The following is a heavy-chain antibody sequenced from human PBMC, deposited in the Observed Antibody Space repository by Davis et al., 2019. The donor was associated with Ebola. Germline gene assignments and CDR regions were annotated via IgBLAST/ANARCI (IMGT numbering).Heavy chain of an antibody. V-gene: IGHV5-51*01. CDR2: IYAGDSDT. CDR3: ARLSSSSWYAYDY. Sequence: GESLKISCKGSGYSFTSYWIAWVRQMPGKGLEWMGIIYAGDSDTRYSPSFQGQVTISADKSISTAYLQWSSLKASDTAMYYCARLSSSSWYAYDYWGQGTLVTVSS. J-gene: IGHJ4*02. CDR1: GYSFTSYW. D-gene: IGHD6-13*01.